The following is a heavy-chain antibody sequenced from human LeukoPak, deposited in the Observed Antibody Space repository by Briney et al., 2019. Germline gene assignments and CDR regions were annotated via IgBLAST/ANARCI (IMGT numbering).Heavy chain of an antibody. D-gene: IGHD3-22*01. CDR2: IFPIFRIP. Sequence: AAVTVSCKASGGTFRSYARSWVGQAPGQGVEGMGGIFPIFRIPYSAPKFQGSFTITADKSTSTSFMELSSLSSEATAVYYCAREGGYYYDSSGLFDYWGQGTLVTVSS. CDR3: AREGGYYYDSSGLFDY. J-gene: IGHJ4*02. CDR1: GGTFRSYA. V-gene: IGHV1-69*10.